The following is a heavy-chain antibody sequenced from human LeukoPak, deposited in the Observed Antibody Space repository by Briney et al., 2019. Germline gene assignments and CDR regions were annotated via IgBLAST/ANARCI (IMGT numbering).Heavy chain of an antibody. D-gene: IGHD5-24*01. CDR2: IYSGGST. J-gene: IGHJ2*01. CDR1: GFTVSSNY. Sequence: QPGGSLRLTCAVSGFTVSSNYMSWVGQAPGKGLEWVSVIYSGGSTYYADSVKGRFTISRDNSKNTLYLQMNSLRAEDTAVYYCARMARDSPCWYFDLLGRGTLVTVSS. V-gene: IGHV3-53*01. CDR3: ARMARDSPCWYFDL.